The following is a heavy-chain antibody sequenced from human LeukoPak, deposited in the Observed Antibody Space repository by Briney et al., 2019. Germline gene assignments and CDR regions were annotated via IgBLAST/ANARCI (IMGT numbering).Heavy chain of an antibody. CDR3: ARGSVAAAGSLDY. CDR1: GYTFTSYG. Sequence: ASVKVSCKASGYTFTSYGISWVRQAPGQGLEWMGWMNPNSGNTGYAQKFQGRVTITRNTSISTAYMELSSLRSEDTAVYYCARGSVAAAGSLDYWGQGTLVTVSS. J-gene: IGHJ4*02. CDR2: MNPNSGNT. V-gene: IGHV1-8*03. D-gene: IGHD6-13*01.